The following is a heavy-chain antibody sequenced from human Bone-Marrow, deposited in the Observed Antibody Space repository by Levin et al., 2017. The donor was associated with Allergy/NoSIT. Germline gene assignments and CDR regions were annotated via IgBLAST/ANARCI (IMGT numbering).Heavy chain of an antibody. V-gene: IGHV3-11*01. D-gene: IGHD3-3*01. CDR3: ATLPPTPGKYDFWSGKPHGMDV. Sequence: GGSLRLSCAASGFTFSDYYMSWIRQAPGKGLEWVSYISSSGSTIYYADSVKGRFTISRDNAKNSLYLQMNSLRAEDTAVYYCATLPPTPGKYDFWSGKPHGMDVWGQGTTVTVSS. CDR2: ISSSGSTI. CDR1: GFTFSDYY. J-gene: IGHJ6*02.